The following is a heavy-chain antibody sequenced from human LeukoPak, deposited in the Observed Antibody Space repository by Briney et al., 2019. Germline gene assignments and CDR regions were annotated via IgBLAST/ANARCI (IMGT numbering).Heavy chain of an antibody. J-gene: IGHJ4*02. D-gene: IGHD2-8*02. CDR2: IFPSGGEI. CDR1: GFTFSTFA. Sequence: GGSPRLSCAASGFTFSTFAMIWVRQPPGKGLEWVSSIFPSGGEIHYADSVRGRFTISRDNSKSTLSLQMNSLRAEDTAIYYCATYRQVLLPFESWGQGTLVTASS. V-gene: IGHV3-23*01. CDR3: ATYRQVLLPFES.